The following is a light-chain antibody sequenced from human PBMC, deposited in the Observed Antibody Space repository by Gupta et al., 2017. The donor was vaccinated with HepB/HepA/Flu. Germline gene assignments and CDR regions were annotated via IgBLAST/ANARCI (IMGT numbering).Light chain of an antibody. Sequence: DIVMTQSPLSLPVTPGEPASISCRSSQSLLHRNGYNYLDWYLQKPGQSPQLLIYLGSNRASGVPDRFSGSGSGTDFTLKIIRVEAEDVGIYYCMQALQTPLTFGGGTKVEIK. CDR1: QSLLHRNGYNY. V-gene: IGKV2-28*01. J-gene: IGKJ4*01. CDR2: LGS. CDR3: MQALQTPLT.